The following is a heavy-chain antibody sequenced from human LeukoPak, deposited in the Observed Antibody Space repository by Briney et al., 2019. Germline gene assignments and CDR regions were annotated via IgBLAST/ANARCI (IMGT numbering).Heavy chain of an antibody. V-gene: IGHV4-4*07. J-gene: IGHJ5*02. CDR1: GGSISGYY. Sequence: SETLSLTCTVSGGSISGYYWGWIRQPAGKGLEWIGRIYTSGDTNYNPSLKSRVTLSVDTSKNQFSLKLTSVTAADTAVYYCARASSYGSGSYYTNWFDPWGQGTLVTVSS. CDR2: IYTSGDT. D-gene: IGHD3-10*01. CDR3: ARASSYGSGSYYTNWFDP.